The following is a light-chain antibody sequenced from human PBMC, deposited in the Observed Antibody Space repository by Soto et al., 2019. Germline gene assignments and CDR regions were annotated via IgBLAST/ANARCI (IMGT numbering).Light chain of an antibody. J-gene: IGKJ3*01. CDR2: GAS. CDR1: QSVSSSY. CDR3: QQFDSSPPVFT. Sequence: EIVLTQSPGTLSLSPGERATLSCRASQSVSSSYLAWYQQKPGQAPRLLIYGASSRATGIPDRFSGSGSGTDFTLTISRLEAEDCAVYYCQQFDSSPPVFTFGHGTKVDIK. V-gene: IGKV3-20*01.